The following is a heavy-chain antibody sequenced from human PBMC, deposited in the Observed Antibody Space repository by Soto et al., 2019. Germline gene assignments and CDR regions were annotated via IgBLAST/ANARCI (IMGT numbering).Heavy chain of an antibody. CDR3: ATPAKAVAGPFDY. D-gene: IGHD6-19*01. CDR1: GFTFSSYA. J-gene: IGHJ4*02. V-gene: IGHV3-30-3*01. Sequence: GGSLRLSCAASGFTFSSYAMHWVRQAPGKGLEWVAVISYDGSNKYYADSVKGRFTISRDNSKNTLYLQMNSLRAEDTAVYYCATPAKAVAGPFDYWGQGTLVTVSS. CDR2: ISYDGSNK.